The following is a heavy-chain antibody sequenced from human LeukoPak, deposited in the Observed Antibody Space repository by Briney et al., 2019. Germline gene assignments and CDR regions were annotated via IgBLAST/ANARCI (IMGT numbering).Heavy chain of an antibody. Sequence: GGSLRLSCAASGFTFDDYAMRWVRQAPGKGLEWVSGISWNSGSICYADSVKGRFTISRDNAKNSLYLQMNSPRAEDTALYYCAKGTTDFGVADYGMDVWGQGTTLTVSS. J-gene: IGHJ6*02. V-gene: IGHV3-9*01. CDR2: ISWNSGSI. CDR1: GFTFDDYA. D-gene: IGHD3-3*01. CDR3: AKGTTDFGVADYGMDV.